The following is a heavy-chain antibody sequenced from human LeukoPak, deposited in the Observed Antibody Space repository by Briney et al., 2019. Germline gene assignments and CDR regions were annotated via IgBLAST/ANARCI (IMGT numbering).Heavy chain of an antibody. J-gene: IGHJ4*02. CDR1: GFTFSSYA. Sequence: TGGSLRLSCAASGFTFSSYAMSWVRQAPGKGLEWVSAISCSGGSTYYADSVKGRFTISRDNSKNTLYLQMNSLRAEDTAVYYCAKDTGYSSSWPFDYWGQGTLVTVSS. D-gene: IGHD6-13*01. CDR3: AKDTGYSSSWPFDY. CDR2: ISCSGGST. V-gene: IGHV3-23*01.